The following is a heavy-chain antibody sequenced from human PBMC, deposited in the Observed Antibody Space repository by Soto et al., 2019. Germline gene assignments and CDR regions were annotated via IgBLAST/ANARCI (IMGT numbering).Heavy chain of an antibody. J-gene: IGHJ6*02. CDR2: ISAAGDP. V-gene: IGHV3-13*05. CDR3: ARTDRDFYGLDV. Sequence: EVQLVESGGGLVQPGGSLRLSCEAAGFTFRNYDMHWGRQGTGKGLEWVSGISAAGDPDYADSVEGRFTISRENAQNSFFLQMHRLRVGDTAVYYCARTDRDFYGLDVWGQGTTVIVSS. CDR1: GFTFRNYD.